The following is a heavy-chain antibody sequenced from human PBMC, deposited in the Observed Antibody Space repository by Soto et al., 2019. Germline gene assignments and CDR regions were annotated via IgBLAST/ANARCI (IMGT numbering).Heavy chain of an antibody. CDR2: INWNSGSI. CDR3: VKDESINWSSGPFRH. D-gene: IGHD6-13*01. V-gene: IGHV3-9*01. CDR1: GFTFDDYA. Sequence: GGSLRLSCAASGFTFDDYAMHWVRQVPGKGLEWVSGINWNSGSIGYADSVKGRFAISRDNAKNSLHLQMNSLRAEDTAFYYCVKDESINWSSGPFRHWGQGT. J-gene: IGHJ1*01.